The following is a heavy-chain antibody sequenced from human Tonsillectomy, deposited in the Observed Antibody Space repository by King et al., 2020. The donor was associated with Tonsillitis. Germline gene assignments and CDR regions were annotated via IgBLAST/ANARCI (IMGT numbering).Heavy chain of an antibody. Sequence: VQLVESGGGVVQPGGSLRLSCAASGFTFSHYGMHWVRQAPGKGLECVATISHDGSNKYYADSVKARFTISRGNSKNTLYLQMSSLRAEDTAVYYCANLPIDSLDIWGQGTTVTVSS. CDR2: ISHDGSNK. CDR1: GFTFSHYG. CDR3: ANLPIDSLDI. V-gene: IGHV3-33*05. J-gene: IGHJ3*02.